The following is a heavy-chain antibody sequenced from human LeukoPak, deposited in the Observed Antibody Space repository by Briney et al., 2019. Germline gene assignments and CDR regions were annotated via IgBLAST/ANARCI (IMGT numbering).Heavy chain of an antibody. CDR2: IYTSGST. J-gene: IGHJ3*02. CDR3: ARDIRPRGYSLGGPNDAFDI. Sequence: PSETLSLTCTVSGGSISSYYWSWIRQPAGKGLEWIGRIYTSGSTNYNPSLKSRVTMSVDTSKNQFSLKLSSVTAADTAVYYCARDIRPRGYSLGGPNDAFDIWGQGTMVTVSS. CDR1: GGSISSYY. D-gene: IGHD5-18*01. V-gene: IGHV4-4*07.